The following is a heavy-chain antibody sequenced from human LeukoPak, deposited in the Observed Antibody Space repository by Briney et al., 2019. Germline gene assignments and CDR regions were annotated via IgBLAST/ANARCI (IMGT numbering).Heavy chain of an antibody. Sequence: GGSLRLSCAASGFTFSSYAMHWVRQAPGKGLEYVSAISSNGGSTYYANSVKGRFTISRDNSKNTLYLQMGSLRAEDMAVYYCARPRWLQFSDYFDYWGQGTLVTVSS. V-gene: IGHV3-64*01. CDR2: ISSNGGST. D-gene: IGHD5-24*01. CDR3: ARPRWLQFSDYFDY. J-gene: IGHJ4*02. CDR1: GFTFSSYA.